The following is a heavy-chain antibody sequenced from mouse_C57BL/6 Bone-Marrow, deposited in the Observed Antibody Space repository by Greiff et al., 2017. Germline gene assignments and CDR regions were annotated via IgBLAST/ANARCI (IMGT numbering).Heavy chain of an antibody. CDR3: ARRTVVANYAMDY. V-gene: IGHV1-53*01. CDR1: GYTFTSYW. Sequence: VQLQQPGTELVKPGASVKLSCKASGYTFTSYWMHWVKQRPGQGLEWIGNINPSNGGTNYNEKFKSKATLTVNKSSSTAYMQLSSLTSEDSAVYYGARRTVVANYAMDYWGQGTSVTVSS. D-gene: IGHD1-1*01. CDR2: INPSNGGT. J-gene: IGHJ4*01.